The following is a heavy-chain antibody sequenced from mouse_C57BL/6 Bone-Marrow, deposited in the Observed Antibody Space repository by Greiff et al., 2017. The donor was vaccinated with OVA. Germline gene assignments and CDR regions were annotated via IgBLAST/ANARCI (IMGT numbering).Heavy chain of an antibody. D-gene: IGHD1-1*01. Sequence: QVQLQQPGAELVMPGASVKLSCKASGYTFTSYWMHWVKQRPGQGLEWIGEIDPSDSYTNYHQKFKGKSTLTVDKSSSTAYMQLSSLTSEDSAVYYCARLGDYYGSFAYWGQGTLVTVSA. CDR1: GYTFTSYW. CDR2: IDPSDSYT. CDR3: ARLGDYYGSFAY. J-gene: IGHJ3*01. V-gene: IGHV1-69*01.